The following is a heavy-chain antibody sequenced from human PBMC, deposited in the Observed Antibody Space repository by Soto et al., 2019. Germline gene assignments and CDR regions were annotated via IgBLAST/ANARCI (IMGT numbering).Heavy chain of an antibody. V-gene: IGHV4-4*02. CDR2: IYHSGSP. Sequence: QLQLQESGPGLVKPSGTLSLTCAVSGGSMSSSNWWSWVRQPPGKGLEWVGEIYHSGSPYYTPSLQRRVCISLAQSMRQLSLQLGSVTAADMAVYYCGRCIGPAGPIDFWGQGTLVTVSS. D-gene: IGHD2-2*01. J-gene: IGHJ4*02. CDR1: GGSMSSSNW. CDR3: GRCIGPAGPIDF.